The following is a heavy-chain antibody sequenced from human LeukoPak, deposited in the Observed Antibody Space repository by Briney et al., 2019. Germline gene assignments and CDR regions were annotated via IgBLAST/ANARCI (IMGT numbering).Heavy chain of an antibody. Sequence: GGSLRLSCAASGFTFSTYAMTWVRQAPGKGLEWVSNISGRGTSINYAVSVKGRFSISRDNSKNTLYLQMNSLRDEDTAVYYCVRNDTSGVGLDYWGQGSLVTVSS. D-gene: IGHD3-3*01. CDR1: GFTFSTYA. CDR3: VRNDTSGVGLDY. V-gene: IGHV3-23*01. J-gene: IGHJ4*02. CDR2: ISGRGTSI.